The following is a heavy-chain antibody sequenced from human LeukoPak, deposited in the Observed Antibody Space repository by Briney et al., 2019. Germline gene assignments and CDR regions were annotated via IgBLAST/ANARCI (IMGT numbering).Heavy chain of an antibody. CDR2: ITTGDGNT. CDR1: GFTFSSYT. D-gene: IGHD3-3*01. CDR3: AKDYDFWSGHVGWFDP. J-gene: IGHJ5*02. V-gene: IGHV3-23*01. Sequence: GGSLRLSCTASGFTFSSYTMTWVRQAPGKGLKWVSTITTGDGNTYYADSVKGRFTISRDNSKNTLYLQMNSLRAEDTAVYYCAKDYDFWSGHVGWFDPWGQGTLVTVSS.